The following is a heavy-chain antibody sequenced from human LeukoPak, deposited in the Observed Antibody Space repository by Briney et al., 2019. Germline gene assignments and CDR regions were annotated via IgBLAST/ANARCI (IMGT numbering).Heavy chain of an antibody. Sequence: SETLSLTCTVSGGSINDYYWSWIRQPPGXGLXWIGYMYYTGSTNYNPSLKSRVTMXVDTSKTRFFLKLSSVTAADTALYYCARVSIVYGMDVWGQGTAVTVS. CDR2: MYYTGST. D-gene: IGHD3-3*02. J-gene: IGHJ6*02. CDR1: GGSINDYY. V-gene: IGHV4-59*01. CDR3: ARVSIVYGMDV.